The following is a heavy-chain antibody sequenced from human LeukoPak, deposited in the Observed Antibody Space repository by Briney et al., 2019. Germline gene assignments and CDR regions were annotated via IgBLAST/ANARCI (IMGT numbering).Heavy chain of an antibody. V-gene: IGHV3-23*01. CDR2: ISGSGGST. D-gene: IGHD4-17*01. Sequence: GGSLRLSCAASGFTFSSYAMSWVRQAPGKGLEWVSAISGSGGSTYYADSVKGRFTISRDNCKDTLYLQMNSLRAEDTAVYYCAKDVAYGDYGGDYYYGMDVWGQGTTVTVSS. CDR1: GFTFSSYA. J-gene: IGHJ6*02. CDR3: AKDVAYGDYGGDYYYGMDV.